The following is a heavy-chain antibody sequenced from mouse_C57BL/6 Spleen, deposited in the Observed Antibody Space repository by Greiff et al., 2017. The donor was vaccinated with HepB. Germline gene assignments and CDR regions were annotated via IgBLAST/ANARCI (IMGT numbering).Heavy chain of an antibody. CDR2: IYPGSGST. Sequence: QVQLKQSGAELVKPGASVKMSCKASGYTFTSYWITWVKQRPGQGLEWIGDIYPGSGSTNYNEKFKSKATLTVDTSSSTAYMQLSSLTSEDSAVYYCARGGWLLRAMDYWGQGTSVTVSS. D-gene: IGHD2-3*01. CDR3: ARGGWLLRAMDY. J-gene: IGHJ4*01. CDR1: GYTFTSYW. V-gene: IGHV1-55*01.